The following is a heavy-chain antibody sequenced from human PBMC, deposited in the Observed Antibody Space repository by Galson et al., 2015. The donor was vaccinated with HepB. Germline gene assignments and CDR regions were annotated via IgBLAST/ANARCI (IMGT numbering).Heavy chain of an antibody. J-gene: IGHJ4*02. Sequence: SLRLSCAASGFTFSSYWMHWVRQAPGKGLVWVSRINSDGSSTSYADSVKGRFTISRDNAKNTLYLQMNSLRAEDTAVYYCARILVYCSSTSCYDFDYWGQGTLVTVSS. CDR2: INSDGSST. CDR1: GFTFSSYW. CDR3: ARILVYCSSTSCYDFDY. V-gene: IGHV3-74*01. D-gene: IGHD2-2*01.